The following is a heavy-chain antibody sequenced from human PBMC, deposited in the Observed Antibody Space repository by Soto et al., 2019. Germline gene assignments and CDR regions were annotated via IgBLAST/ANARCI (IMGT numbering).Heavy chain of an antibody. Sequence: QVQLVQSGAEVKKPGASVKVSCKASGYTFTSYGISWVRQAPGQGLEWMGWISAYNGNTNYAQKLQGRVTMTTDTATRTGYMELRSLRSDDTAVYYCGGGQGGPTVTPVGYYYGMDVWGQGTTVTVSS. D-gene: IGHD4-17*01. CDR1: GYTFTSYG. J-gene: IGHJ6*02. CDR3: GGGQGGPTVTPVGYYYGMDV. CDR2: ISAYNGNT. V-gene: IGHV1-18*01.